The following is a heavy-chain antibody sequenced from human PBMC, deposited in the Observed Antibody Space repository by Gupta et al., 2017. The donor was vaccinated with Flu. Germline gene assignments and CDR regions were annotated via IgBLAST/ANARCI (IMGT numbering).Heavy chain of an antibody. J-gene: IGHJ5*01. V-gene: IGHV3-23*01. CDR3: ASDXSGHYISGSWFGS. D-gene: IGHD3-3*01. Sequence: AMAWVRQAPGKGVEWGSGISISAVSSYYADSVRGRFTTSRDDSKNKLYLKMNSLRAEDTXVXYCASDXSGHYISGSWFGSWGQGTLVTVSS. CDR2: ISISAVSS. CDR1: A.